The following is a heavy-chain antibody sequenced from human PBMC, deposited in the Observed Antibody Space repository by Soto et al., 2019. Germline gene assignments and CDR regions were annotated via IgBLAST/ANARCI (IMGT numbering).Heavy chain of an antibody. Sequence: QVQLQQWGAGLLKPSETLSLTCAVYGESVNSGNHYWSWIRQPPGKVLEWIGVISHSGGTHFNPYLRRRVTTSVDTSKNQCTRKMSSITAADASLYYCARVGRGTATTVVDACDIWGPGTLVTVSS. CDR2: ISHSGGT. CDR3: ARVGRGTATTVVDACDI. D-gene: IGHD1-1*01. V-gene: IGHV4-34*01. CDR1: GESVNSGNHY. J-gene: IGHJ3*02.